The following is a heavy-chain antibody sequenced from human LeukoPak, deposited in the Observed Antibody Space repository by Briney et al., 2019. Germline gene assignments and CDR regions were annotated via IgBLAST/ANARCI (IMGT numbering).Heavy chain of an antibody. CDR3: TTLGYHLDS. Sequence: GGSLRLSCAASGFDFGAYEMNWVRQAPGKGLESVAYFAGSDTTKYYADSVRGRFTISRDNAKKSLYLQMNSLRAEDTALYYCTTLGYHLDSWGQGTLVTVSS. V-gene: IGHV3-48*03. CDR1: GFDFGAYE. D-gene: IGHD3-22*01. J-gene: IGHJ4*02. CDR2: FAGSDTTK.